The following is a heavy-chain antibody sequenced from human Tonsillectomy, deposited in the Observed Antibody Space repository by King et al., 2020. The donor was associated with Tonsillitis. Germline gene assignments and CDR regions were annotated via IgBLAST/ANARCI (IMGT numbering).Heavy chain of an antibody. CDR1: GGSISSYY. CDR3: ARSSGEWGGNLDAFDI. Sequence: VQLQESGPGLVKPSETLSLTCTVSGGSISSYYWSWIRQPPGKGLEWIWYIYYSGSTNYNPPLKSRVTISVDTSKNQFSLKLSSVTAADTAVYYCARSSGEWGGNLDAFDIWGQGTMVTVSS. D-gene: IGHD4-23*01. J-gene: IGHJ3*02. CDR2: IYYSGST. V-gene: IGHV4-59*01.